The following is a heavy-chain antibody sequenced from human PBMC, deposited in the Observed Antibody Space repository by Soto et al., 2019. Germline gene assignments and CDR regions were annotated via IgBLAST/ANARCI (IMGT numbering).Heavy chain of an antibody. V-gene: IGHV4-59*01. CDR1: GGAISSYY. J-gene: IGHJ4*02. CDR3: ARVPHYYDSSGYYLWYFDY. D-gene: IGHD3-22*01. Sequence: QVQLQESGPGLVKASETLSLTCTVAGGAISSYYWSWIRQPPGKGLEWIGYIYYRGSTNYNPSLKSRVTISVDTSKNQFSLKLSSVTAADTAVYYCARVPHYYDSSGYYLWYFDYWGQGTLVTVSS. CDR2: IYYRGST.